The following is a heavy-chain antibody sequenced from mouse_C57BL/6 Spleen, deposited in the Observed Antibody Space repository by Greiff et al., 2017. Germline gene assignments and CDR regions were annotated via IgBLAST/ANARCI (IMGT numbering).Heavy chain of an antibody. CDR3: ARSYFYGSSYLGYFDV. J-gene: IGHJ1*03. D-gene: IGHD1-1*01. Sequence: EVKLQESGPGMVKPSQSLSLTCTVTGYSITSGYDWPWFRHLPGNKLEWMGYISYSGSTNYNPSLKSRISTTHDTTKNHFFLKLNSLPTENTATYYRARSYFYGSSYLGYFDVWGTGTTVTVSS. CDR2: ISYSGST. CDR1: GYSITSGYD. V-gene: IGHV3-1*01.